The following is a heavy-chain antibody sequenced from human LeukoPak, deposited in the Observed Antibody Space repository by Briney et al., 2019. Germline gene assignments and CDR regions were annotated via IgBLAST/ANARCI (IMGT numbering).Heavy chain of an antibody. J-gene: IGHJ4*02. CDR2: IYSGGST. CDR3: AKDAPSRDYCSGGSCYSDY. D-gene: IGHD2-15*01. Sequence: GGSLRLSCAASGFTVSSNYMSWVRQAPGKGLEWVSVIYSGGSTYYADSVKGRFTISRDNSKNTLYLQMNSLRAEDTAVYYCAKDAPSRDYCSGGSCYSDYWGQGTLVTVSS. V-gene: IGHV3-53*01. CDR1: GFTVSSNY.